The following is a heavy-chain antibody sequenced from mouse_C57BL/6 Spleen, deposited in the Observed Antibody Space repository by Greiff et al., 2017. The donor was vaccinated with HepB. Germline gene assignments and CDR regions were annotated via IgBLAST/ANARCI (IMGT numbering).Heavy chain of an antibody. CDR1: GYSFSSSW. CDR3: ARDYDRGGYAMDY. Sequence: QVQLQQSGPELVKPGASVKISCKASGYSFSSSWMNWVKQRPGKGLEWIGRIYPGDGDTNYNGKFKGKATLTADKSSSTADMQLSSLTSEDSAVYFCARDYDRGGYAMDYWGQGTSVTVSS. CDR2: IYPGDGDT. V-gene: IGHV1-82*01. J-gene: IGHJ4*01. D-gene: IGHD2-4*01.